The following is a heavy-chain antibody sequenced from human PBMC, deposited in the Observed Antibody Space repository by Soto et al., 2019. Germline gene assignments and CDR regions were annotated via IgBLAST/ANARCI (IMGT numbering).Heavy chain of an antibody. D-gene: IGHD2-21*02. CDR3: ARSGVTGIVIPSHWFDP. CDR1: GDSIGGVGY. V-gene: IGHV4-31*03. CDR2: ISSSGST. J-gene: IGHJ5*02. Sequence: SETLSLTCTASGDSIGGVGYWSWIRQFPGRGLEWIGCISSSGSTYYNPALNNRISLSLDTSQNQFSLKLLSVTAADTAIYYCARSGVTGIVIPSHWFDPWGQGTLVTVSS.